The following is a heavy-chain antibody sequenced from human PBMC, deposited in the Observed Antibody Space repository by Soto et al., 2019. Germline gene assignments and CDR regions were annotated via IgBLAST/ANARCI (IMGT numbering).Heavy chain of an antibody. CDR1: GYTFTSYD. J-gene: IGHJ6*02. Sequence: ASVKVSCKASGYTFTSYDINWVRQATGQGLEWMGWMNPNSGNTGYAQKFQGRVTMTRNTSISTAYMELSSLRSEDTAVYYCARTPIGYDFWSGYYGGMDVWGQWTTVTVSS. CDR3: ARTPIGYDFWSGYYGGMDV. D-gene: IGHD3-3*01. CDR2: MNPNSGNT. V-gene: IGHV1-8*01.